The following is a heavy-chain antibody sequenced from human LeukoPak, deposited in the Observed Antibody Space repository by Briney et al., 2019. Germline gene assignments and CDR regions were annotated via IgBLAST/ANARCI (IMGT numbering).Heavy chain of an antibody. CDR2: IYYSGST. D-gene: IGHD5-18*01. Sequence: SETLSLTCTVSGGSISSYYWSWIRQPPGMGLEWIGYIYYSGSTNYNPSLKSRVTISVDTSKNQFSLKLSSVTAADTAVYYCARAQNRYSYGYYYYYMDVWGKGTTVTVSS. CDR1: GGSISSYY. J-gene: IGHJ6*03. V-gene: IGHV4-59*01. CDR3: ARAQNRYSYGYYYYYMDV.